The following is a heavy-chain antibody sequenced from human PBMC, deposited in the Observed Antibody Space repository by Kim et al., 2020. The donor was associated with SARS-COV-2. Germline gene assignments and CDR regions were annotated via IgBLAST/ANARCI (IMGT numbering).Heavy chain of an antibody. CDR3: AHPLSGDGSGSYYFDY. J-gene: IGHJ4*01. CDR2: ISYDGSNK. CDR1: GFTFSSYA. D-gene: IGHD3-10*01. Sequence: GGSLRLSCAASGFTFSSYAMHWVRQAPGKGLEWVAVISYDGSNKYYADSVKGRFTISRDNSKNTLYLQMNSLRAEDTAVYYCAHPLSGDGSGSYYFDYWG. V-gene: IGHV3-30*04.